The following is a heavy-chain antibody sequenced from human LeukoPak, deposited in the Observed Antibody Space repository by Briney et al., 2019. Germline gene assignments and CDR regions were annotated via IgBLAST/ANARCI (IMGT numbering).Heavy chain of an antibody. V-gene: IGHV4-59*01. J-gene: IGHJ6*02. Sequence: SETLSLTCSVSGASINGFFWNWVRQTPEKGLEWIGYVSHRGATTSNPTLKSRVSITIDTSKSQISLTMTSVTAADSALYYCARDRRGSFFTFDLWGPGTTVSVS. D-gene: IGHD1-26*01. CDR3: ARDRRGSFFTFDL. CDR1: GASINGFF. CDR2: VSHRGAT.